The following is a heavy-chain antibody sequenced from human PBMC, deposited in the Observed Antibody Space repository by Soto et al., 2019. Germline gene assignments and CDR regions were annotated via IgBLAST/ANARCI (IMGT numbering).Heavy chain of an antibody. D-gene: IGHD6-13*01. Sequence: QTGGSLRLSCAASGFTFSSYSMNWVHQAPGKGLEWVSYISSSSSTIYYADSVKGRFTISRDNAKNSLYLQMNSLRAEDTSVYYCARDRGSSWYDSFDYWGQGTLVTVSS. CDR2: ISSSSSTI. CDR3: ARDRGSSWYDSFDY. V-gene: IGHV3-48*01. CDR1: GFTFSSYS. J-gene: IGHJ4*02.